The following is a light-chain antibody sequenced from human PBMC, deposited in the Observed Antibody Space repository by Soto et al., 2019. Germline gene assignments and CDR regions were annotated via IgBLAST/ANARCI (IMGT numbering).Light chain of an antibody. J-gene: IGKJ3*01. CDR3: QQYGSSLLFT. V-gene: IGKV3-20*01. CDR2: GAS. CDR1: QSVSSSY. Sequence: EIVLTQSPGTLSLSPGERATLSCRASQSVSSSYLAWYQQKPGRAPRLLIYGASSRATGIPDRFSGSGSGTDFTLTISRLEPEDFAAYSGQQYGSSLLFTFGPATKVDIK.